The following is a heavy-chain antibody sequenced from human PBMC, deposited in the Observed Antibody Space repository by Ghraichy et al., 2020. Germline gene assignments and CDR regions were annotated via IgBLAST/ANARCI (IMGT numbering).Heavy chain of an antibody. Sequence: GGSLRLSCAASGFTISSYEMNWVRQAPGKGLEWVSHIRSSDSSTYYADSVKGRFTISRDNAKNSLYLQMNSLRVEDTAVYYCATTVEMATIGNYWGQGTLVTVSS. CDR2: IRSSDSST. J-gene: IGHJ4*02. V-gene: IGHV3-48*03. CDR1: GFTISSYE. D-gene: IGHD5-24*01. CDR3: ATTVEMATIGNY.